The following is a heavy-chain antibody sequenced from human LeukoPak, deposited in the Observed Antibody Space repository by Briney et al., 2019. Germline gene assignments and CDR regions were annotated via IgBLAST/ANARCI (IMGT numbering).Heavy chain of an antibody. V-gene: IGHV1-8*01. J-gene: IGHJ4*02. Sequence: ASVKVSCKASGYTFTTYDINWVRQAAGQGLEWMGYMNPNTGRTGYAQDFEGRVTMTRNTSINTAYMEVSSLRSDDTAVYYCATTTYRSGSIPDFWGQGTLVTVTS. CDR2: MNPNTGRT. CDR3: ATTTYRSGSIPDF. CDR1: GYTFTTYD. D-gene: IGHD3-10*01.